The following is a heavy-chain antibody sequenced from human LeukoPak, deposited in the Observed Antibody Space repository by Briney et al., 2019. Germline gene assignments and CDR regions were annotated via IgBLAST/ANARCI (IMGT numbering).Heavy chain of an antibody. CDR3: AKSREEIRGPDAFDI. J-gene: IGHJ3*02. CDR1: GGSISSDDYC. D-gene: IGHD5-24*01. V-gene: IGHV4-31*03. CDR2: IYYSGST. Sequence: PSQTLSLTCSVSGGSISSDDYCWNWIRQHPGKGLEWTGYIYYSGSTYYNPSLKSRVALSVDTSKNQFSLKLSSLTAADTAVYYCAKSREEIRGPDAFDIWGQGTMVTVSS.